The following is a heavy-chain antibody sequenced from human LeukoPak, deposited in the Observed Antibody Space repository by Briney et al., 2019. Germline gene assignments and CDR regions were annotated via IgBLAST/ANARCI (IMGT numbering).Heavy chain of an antibody. Sequence: GRSLRLSCAASGFTFSSYAMHWVRQAPGKGLEWVAVISYDGSNKYYADSVKGRFTISRDNSKNTLYLQMNSLRAEDTAVYYCARQPCSGGTCYFDYWGQGTLVTVSS. J-gene: IGHJ4*02. D-gene: IGHD2-15*01. CDR1: GFTFSSYA. CDR3: ARQPCSGGTCYFDY. V-gene: IGHV3-30-3*01. CDR2: ISYDGSNK.